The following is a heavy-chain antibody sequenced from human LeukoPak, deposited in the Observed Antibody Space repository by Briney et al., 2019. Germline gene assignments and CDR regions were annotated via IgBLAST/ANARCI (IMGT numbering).Heavy chain of an antibody. V-gene: IGHV1-2*02. J-gene: IGHJ3*02. CDR2: INPNSGGT. CDR1: GYTFTGYY. CDR3: ARTSGRYSDAFDI. Sequence: ASVKVSCKASGYTFTGYYMHWVRQAPGQGLEWMGWINPNSGGTNYAQNFQGRVTMTRDTSISTAYMELSRLRSDDTALYYCARTSGRYSDAFDIWGQGTMVTVSS. D-gene: IGHD1-26*01.